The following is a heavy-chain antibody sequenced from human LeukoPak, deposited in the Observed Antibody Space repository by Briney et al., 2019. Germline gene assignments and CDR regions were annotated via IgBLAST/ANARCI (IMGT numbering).Heavy chain of an antibody. V-gene: IGHV4-34*09. D-gene: IGHD3-10*01. CDR1: GGSFSGYY. J-gene: IGHJ3*02. CDR3: ARDTVWFGELRGAFDI. Sequence: SETLSLTCAVYGGSFSGYYWSWIRQPPGKGLEWIGEINHSGSTYYNPSLKSRLTISVDTSKNQFSLKLSSVTAADTAVYYCARDTVWFGELRGAFDIWGQGTMVTVSS. CDR2: INHSGST.